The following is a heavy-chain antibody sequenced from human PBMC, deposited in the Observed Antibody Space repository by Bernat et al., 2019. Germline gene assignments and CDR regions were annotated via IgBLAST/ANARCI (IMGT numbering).Heavy chain of an antibody. CDR2: FSGGGDAT. D-gene: IGHD6-13*01. J-gene: IGHJ3*02. Sequence: EVQLLESGGGLVQPGGSLRLSCAASGFTLSTYAMGWVRQAPGKGLEWVSSFSGGGDATYYTDSVKGRFTISSDNSKNTLYLRMNSLRADDTAVYYCAKATSSWLHASDIWGQGTMVTVSS. V-gene: IGHV3-23*01. CDR3: AKATSSWLHASDI. CDR1: GFTLSTYA.